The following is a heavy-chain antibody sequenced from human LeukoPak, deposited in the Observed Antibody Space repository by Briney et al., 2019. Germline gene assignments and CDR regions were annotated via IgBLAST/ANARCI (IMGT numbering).Heavy chain of an antibody. CDR3: ARLEMYNYDSSGYYLGGYFDY. CDR1: GVTFSTYA. V-gene: IGHV1-69*05. J-gene: IGHJ4*02. CDR2: IIPIFGAA. Sequence: ASVKVSCKASGVTFSTYAINWVRQAPGQGLEWMGGIIPIFGAADYAQKFQGRVTITTDESTNTAYMELRSLRSDDTAVYYCARLEMYNYDSSGYYLGGYFDYWGQGTLVTVSS. D-gene: IGHD3-22*01.